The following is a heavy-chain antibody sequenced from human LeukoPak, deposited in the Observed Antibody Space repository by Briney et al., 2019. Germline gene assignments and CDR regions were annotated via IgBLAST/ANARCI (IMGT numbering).Heavy chain of an antibody. Sequence: PSETLSLTCTVSGGPISSYYWSWIRQPPGKGLEWIGYIYYSGSTNYNPSLKSRVTISVDTSKNQFSLKLSSVTAADTAVYYCARAGGIFGIDYWGQGTLVTVSS. CDR2: IYYSGST. V-gene: IGHV4-59*01. CDR3: ARAGGIFGIDY. D-gene: IGHD3-3*01. CDR1: GGPISSYY. J-gene: IGHJ4*02.